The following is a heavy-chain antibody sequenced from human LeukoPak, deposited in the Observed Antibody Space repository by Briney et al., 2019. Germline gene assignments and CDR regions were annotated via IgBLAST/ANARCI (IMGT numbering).Heavy chain of an antibody. V-gene: IGHV4-39*01. CDR2: MFYRGST. CDR1: GVSISTSTYY. D-gene: IGHD1-26*01. CDR3: ARQGGWGGAASHIEY. Sequence: PSETLSLTCTVSGVSISTSTYYWAWIRQPPGKGLEWIGSMFYRGSTYYNASLKSRVTISVDTSRNQFSLNLSSVTASDTAIFYCARQGGWGGAASHIEYWGQGTLVTVSS. J-gene: IGHJ4*02.